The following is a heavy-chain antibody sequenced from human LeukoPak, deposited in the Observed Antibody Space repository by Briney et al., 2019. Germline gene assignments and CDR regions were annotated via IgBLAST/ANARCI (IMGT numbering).Heavy chain of an antibody. D-gene: IGHD3-10*01. Sequence: GGSLRLSCAASGFTFSSYGMNWVRQAPGQGLEWVAFIRSDGSNTYYGDSVKGRFTISRDNSKKILHLQMNSLRPGDTALYYCAIIPLGGRFDYWGQGTLVIVSS. CDR2: IRSDGSNT. CDR3: AIIPLGGRFDY. J-gene: IGHJ4*02. CDR1: GFTFSSYG. V-gene: IGHV3-30*02.